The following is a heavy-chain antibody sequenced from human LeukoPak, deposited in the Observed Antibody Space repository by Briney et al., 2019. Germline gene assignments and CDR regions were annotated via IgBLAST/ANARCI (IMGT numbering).Heavy chain of an antibody. D-gene: IGHD3-22*01. Sequence: ASVKVSCKASGGTFSSYAISWVRQAPGQGLEWMGRIIPIFGIANYAQRFQGRVTITADKSTSTAYMELSRLRSEDTAVYYCARLDSSGEGLDYWGQGTLVTVSS. CDR1: GGTFSSYA. CDR3: ARLDSSGEGLDY. CDR2: IIPIFGIA. J-gene: IGHJ4*02. V-gene: IGHV1-69*04.